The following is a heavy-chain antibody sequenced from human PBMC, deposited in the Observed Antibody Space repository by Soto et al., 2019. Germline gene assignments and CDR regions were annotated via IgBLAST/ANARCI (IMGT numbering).Heavy chain of an antibody. CDR2: INGGNGNT. CDR3: ARSFVEVTDXDY. V-gene: IGHV1-3*01. J-gene: IGHJ4*02. D-gene: IGHD2-21*02. Sequence: ASVKVSCKASGYTFTSYAMHWVRQAPGQRLEWMGWINGGNGNTKYSQKFQGRVTITRDTSASTAYMELSSLRSEDTAVYYCARSFVEVTDXDYWGQGTLVTVSS. CDR1: GYTFTSYA.